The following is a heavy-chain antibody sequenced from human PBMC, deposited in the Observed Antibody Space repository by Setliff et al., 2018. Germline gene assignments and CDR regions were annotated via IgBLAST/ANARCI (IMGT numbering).Heavy chain of an antibody. CDR3: ARDRFYNSWSGTSITAPHDAFDI. V-gene: IGHV1-46*03. CDR1: GYTFTSYY. CDR2: INPSGGLT. D-gene: IGHD3-3*01. Sequence: ASVKVSCKASGYTFTSYYMHWVRQAPGQGLEWMGIINPSGGLTKYAQKFQGRVTMTSDTSTNTVYLEVSSLRSEDTAVYFCARDRFYNSWSGTSITAPHDAFDIWGLGTMVTVSS. J-gene: IGHJ3*02.